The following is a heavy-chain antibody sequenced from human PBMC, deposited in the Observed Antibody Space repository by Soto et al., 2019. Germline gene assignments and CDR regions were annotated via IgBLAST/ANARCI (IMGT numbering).Heavy chain of an antibody. V-gene: IGHV3-21*01. J-gene: IGHJ3*02. D-gene: IGHD6-19*01. CDR1: GFTFSSYS. Sequence: PGGSLRLSCAASGFTFSSYSMNWVRQAPGKGLERVSSISSSSSYIYYADSVKGRFTISRDIAKNSLYLQMNSLRAEDTAVYFCARVRSSGWYFSAFDIWGQGTMVTVSS. CDR3: ARVRSSGWYFSAFDI. CDR2: ISSSSSYI.